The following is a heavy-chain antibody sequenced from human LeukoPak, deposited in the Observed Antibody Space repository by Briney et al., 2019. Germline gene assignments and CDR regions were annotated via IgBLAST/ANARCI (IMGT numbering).Heavy chain of an antibody. CDR1: GVTFSSNG. Sequence: GGSLRLSCVVSGVTFSSNGMSWVRQAPGKGLEWVSAISGSGGTTAYADSVKGRFTISRDNSKNTLYLQMNSLRAEDTAVYYCARAPPCSGGSCYSGYFDCWGQGTLVTVSS. D-gene: IGHD2-15*01. CDR2: ISGSGGTT. V-gene: IGHV3-23*01. J-gene: IGHJ4*02. CDR3: ARAPPCSGGSCYSGYFDC.